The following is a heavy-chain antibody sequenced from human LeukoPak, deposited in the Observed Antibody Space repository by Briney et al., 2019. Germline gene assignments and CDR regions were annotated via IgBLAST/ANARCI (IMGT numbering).Heavy chain of an antibody. J-gene: IGHJ3*02. D-gene: IGHD5-18*01. V-gene: IGHV4-38-2*02. Sequence: PSETLSLTCTVSGYSISSGYYWGWIRQPPGKGLEWIGSIYHSGSTYYNPSLKSRVTISVDTSKNQFSLKLSSVTAADTAVNYCARESAIQLWLRGAFDIWGQGTMVTVSS. CDR3: ARESAIQLWLRGAFDI. CDR2: IYHSGST. CDR1: GYSISSGYY.